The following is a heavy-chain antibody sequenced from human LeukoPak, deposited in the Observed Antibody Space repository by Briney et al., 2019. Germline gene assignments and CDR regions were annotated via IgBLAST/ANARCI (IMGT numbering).Heavy chain of an antibody. J-gene: IGHJ3*02. CDR1: GFRFDDYD. V-gene: IGHV3-9*01. D-gene: IGHD6-19*01. CDR3: AKVMYTSGRHRGNAFDI. CDR2: ISWNSGSR. Sequence: GGSLRLSCAASGFRFDDYDMHWVRQAPGKGLEWVSGISWNSGSRNYADSAKGRFTISRDNAKNSLYLQMNSLRPEDTALYYCAKVMYTSGRHRGNAFDIWGQGTMVTVSS.